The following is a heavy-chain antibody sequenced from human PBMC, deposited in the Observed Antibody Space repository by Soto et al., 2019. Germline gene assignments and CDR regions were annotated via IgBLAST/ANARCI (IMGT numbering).Heavy chain of an antibody. Sequence: VGSLRLSCAASGFTFSSYSMNWVRQAPGKGLEWVSSISSSSSYIYYADSVKGRFTISRDNAKNSLYLQMNSLRAEDTAVYYCARRDYYGSGSQEPFDYWGQGTLVTVSS. CDR1: GFTFSSYS. D-gene: IGHD3-10*01. J-gene: IGHJ4*02. CDR3: ARRDYYGSGSQEPFDY. V-gene: IGHV3-21*01. CDR2: ISSSSSYI.